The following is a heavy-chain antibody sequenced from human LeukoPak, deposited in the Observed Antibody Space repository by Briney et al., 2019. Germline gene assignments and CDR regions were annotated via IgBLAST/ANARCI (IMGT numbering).Heavy chain of an antibody. J-gene: IGHJ5*02. Sequence: SETLSLTCTVSGGSISSYYWSWIRQPPGKGLEWIGYIYYSGSTNYNPSLKSRVTISVDTSKNQLSLKLSSVTAADTAVYYCARGRYYYDSSGYYYVEGWFDPWGQGTLVTVSS. V-gene: IGHV4-59*01. CDR1: GGSISSYY. CDR2: IYYSGST. CDR3: ARGRYYYDSSGYYYVEGWFDP. D-gene: IGHD3-22*01.